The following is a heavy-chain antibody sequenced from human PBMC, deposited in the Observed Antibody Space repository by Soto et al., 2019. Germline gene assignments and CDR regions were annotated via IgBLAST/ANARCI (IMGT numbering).Heavy chain of an antibody. J-gene: IGHJ4*02. CDR2: IIPIFGTA. CDR3: ARGPYYYGSGSSLDY. V-gene: IGHV1-69*13. CDR1: GGTFSSYA. D-gene: IGHD3-10*01. Sequence: SVRVSCKASGGTFSSYAISWVRQAPGQGLEWMGGIIPIFGTANYAQKFQGRVTITADESTSTAYMELSSLRSEDTAVYYCARGPYYYGSGSSLDYWGQGTLVTVSS.